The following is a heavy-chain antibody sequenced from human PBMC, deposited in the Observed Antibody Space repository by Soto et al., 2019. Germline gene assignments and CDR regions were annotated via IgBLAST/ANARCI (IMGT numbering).Heavy chain of an antibody. CDR2: IYYSGST. V-gene: IGHV4-30-4*01. CDR1: GGSTSSDNY. J-gene: IGHJ6*02. D-gene: IGHD2-15*01. Sequence: SETLSLTCTVSGGSTSSDNYWSWIRQPPGKGLEWIGHIYYSGSTYYNPSLKSRVTISVDTSKNQFSLKLSSVTAADTAVYYCARVDCSGGSCYYGMDVWGQGTTVTVSS. CDR3: ARVDCSGGSCYYGMDV.